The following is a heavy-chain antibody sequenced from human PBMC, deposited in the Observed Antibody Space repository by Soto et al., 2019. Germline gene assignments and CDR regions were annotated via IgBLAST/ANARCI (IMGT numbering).Heavy chain of an antibody. CDR1: GGSISRSNW. Sequence: QVQLQESGPGLVKPSGTLSLTCAVSGGSISRSNWWSWVRQPPGKGLEWIGEIYHSGSTNYNPSLRSRLIISVDKSKNQFSLKLSSVTAADTAVYYCARVGYCSGGSCYHHSYGMDVWGQGTTVTVSS. V-gene: IGHV4-4*02. D-gene: IGHD2-15*01. CDR2: IYHSGST. J-gene: IGHJ6*02. CDR3: ARVGYCSGGSCYHHSYGMDV.